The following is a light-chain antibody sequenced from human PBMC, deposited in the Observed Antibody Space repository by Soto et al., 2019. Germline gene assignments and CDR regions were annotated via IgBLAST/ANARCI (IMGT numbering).Light chain of an antibody. Sequence: QTVVTQEPSLTVSPGGTVTLTCASSTGAVTSGHHPNWLQQNPGQAPRALIYSTNNKHSWTPARFSGSLLGGKAALTLSGGQPSDDADYYCLLYYGGADVFGTGTKLTVL. CDR1: TGAVTSGHH. J-gene: IGLJ1*01. V-gene: IGLV7-43*01. CDR2: STN. CDR3: LLYYGGADV.